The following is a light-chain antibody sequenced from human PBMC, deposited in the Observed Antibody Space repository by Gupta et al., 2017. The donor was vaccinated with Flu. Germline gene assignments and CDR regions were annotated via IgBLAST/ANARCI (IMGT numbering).Light chain of an antibody. Sequence: DIVMTQSPDSLAVSLGERATINCRSSRSVLYNSNDKNYLAWYHQKPGQPPKLLIYWASTRESGVPDRFSGSGSGTDFTLTISSLQAEDVAVYYCQQYYATASWTFGQGTKVEIK. V-gene: IGKV4-1*01. CDR2: WAS. CDR3: QQYYATASWT. CDR1: RSVLYNSNDKNY. J-gene: IGKJ1*01.